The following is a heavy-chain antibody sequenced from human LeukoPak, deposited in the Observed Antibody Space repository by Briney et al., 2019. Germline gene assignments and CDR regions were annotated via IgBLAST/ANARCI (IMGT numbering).Heavy chain of an antibody. Sequence: SVKVSCKASGGTCSSYAISWVRQAPGQGLEWMGGIIPIFGTANYAQKFQGRVTITADESTSTAYMELSSLRSEDTAVYYCARALQPYYYDSSGYYASSFDYWGQGTLVTVSS. D-gene: IGHD3-22*01. J-gene: IGHJ4*02. V-gene: IGHV1-69*13. CDR2: IIPIFGTA. CDR3: ARALQPYYYDSSGYYASSFDY. CDR1: GGTCSSYA.